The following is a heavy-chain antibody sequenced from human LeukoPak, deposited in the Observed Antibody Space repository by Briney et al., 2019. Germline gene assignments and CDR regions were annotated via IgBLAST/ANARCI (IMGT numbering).Heavy chain of an antibody. CDR2: IKEDGSEE. CDR3: ARVPWSSVTILDY. V-gene: IGHV3-7*01. D-gene: IGHD4-11*01. J-gene: IGHJ4*02. Sequence: GGSLRLSCAASGFTFSTFWMSWVRLAPGKGLEWVANIKEDGSEEYYVGSVEGRFTISRDNAKNSLYLQMNSLRVEDTAVYYCARVPWSSVTILDYWGQGTLVTVSS. CDR1: GFTFSTFW.